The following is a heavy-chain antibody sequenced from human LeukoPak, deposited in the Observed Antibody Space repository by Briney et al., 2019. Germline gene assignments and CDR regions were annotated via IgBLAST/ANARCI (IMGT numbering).Heavy chain of an antibody. CDR2: ISYDGGNI. CDR1: GFTFDNYA. Sequence: PGGSLRLSCAPPGFTFDNYAMHWVRQAPGKGLEWVALISYDGGNIYYADSVKGRFTISRDNSKNTLYLQMNSLRAEDTAVYYCAKDYYDSSGYYYSYWGQGTLVTVSS. J-gene: IGHJ4*02. V-gene: IGHV3-30*04. D-gene: IGHD3-22*01. CDR3: AKDYYDSSGYYYSY.